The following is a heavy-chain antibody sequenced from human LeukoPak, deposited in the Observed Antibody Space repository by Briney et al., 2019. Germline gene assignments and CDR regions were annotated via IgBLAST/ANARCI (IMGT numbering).Heavy chain of an antibody. D-gene: IGHD3-10*01. J-gene: IGHJ5*02. CDR2: ISWNSGSI. V-gene: IGHV3-9*01. CDR1: GFTFDDYA. CDR3: AKSGAGSYNWFDP. Sequence: PGGSLRLSCAASGFTFDDYAMHGVRQARGKGLEWVSGISWNSGSIGYADSVKGRFTISRDNAKNSVYLQMNSLRAEDTALYYCAKSGAGSYNWFDPWGQGTLVTVSS.